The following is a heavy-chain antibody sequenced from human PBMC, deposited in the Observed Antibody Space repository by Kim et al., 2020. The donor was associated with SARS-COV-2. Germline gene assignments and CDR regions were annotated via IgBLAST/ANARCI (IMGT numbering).Heavy chain of an antibody. J-gene: IGHJ4*02. CDR1: GFTFSSYA. Sequence: GGSLRLSCAASGFTFSSYAMSWVRQAPGKGLEWVSAISGSGGSTYYADSVKGRFTISRDNSKNTLYLQMNSLRAEDTAVYYCAKTTYYYDSSGYYDDYWGQGTLVTVSS. CDR3: AKTTYYYDSSGYYDDY. CDR2: ISGSGGST. D-gene: IGHD3-22*01. V-gene: IGHV3-23*01.